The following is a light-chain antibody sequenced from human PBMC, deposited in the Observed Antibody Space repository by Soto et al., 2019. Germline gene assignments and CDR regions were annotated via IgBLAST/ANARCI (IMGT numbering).Light chain of an antibody. Sequence: DIVMTQSPLSLPVTPGEPASISCRSSQSLLHSNGYNYLDWYLQKPGQSPQLLIYLGSNRASGVPDRFSGSGSGTDFTLKISRVEAEDVEVYYCMQALQTFGFTFGPGTKVDIK. V-gene: IGKV2-28*01. J-gene: IGKJ3*01. CDR3: MQALQTFGFT. CDR1: QSLLHSNGYNY. CDR2: LGS.